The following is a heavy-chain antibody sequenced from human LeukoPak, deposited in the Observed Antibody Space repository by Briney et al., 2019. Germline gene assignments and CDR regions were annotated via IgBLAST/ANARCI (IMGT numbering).Heavy chain of an antibody. V-gene: IGHV3-74*01. CDR3: AQSTLYYDFWSGYSNFDY. CDR1: GFTFRSYW. Sequence: GGSLRLSCAASGFTFRSYWLHWVRHAPGKGLVCVSRIYSDGSSKSYADSVRGRFTNSRDNAKNRLDLAMNSLRAGGAPVYFCAQSTLYYDFWSGYSNFDYWGQGTLVTVSS. D-gene: IGHD3-3*01. J-gene: IGHJ4*02. CDR2: IYSDGSSK.